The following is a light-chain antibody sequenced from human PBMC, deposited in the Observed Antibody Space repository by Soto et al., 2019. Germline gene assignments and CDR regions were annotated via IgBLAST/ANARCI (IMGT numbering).Light chain of an antibody. CDR1: QSISSH. Sequence: DIQMTQSPSSLSASVGDRVTITCRASQSISSHLNWYQQKPGKAPKLLIYTASNLQSGVPSRFSGGGSGTGFTLTISSLQPEDFATYYCQQSYSTPRTFGQGTKVDIK. CDR2: TAS. V-gene: IGKV1-39*01. CDR3: QQSYSTPRT. J-gene: IGKJ1*01.